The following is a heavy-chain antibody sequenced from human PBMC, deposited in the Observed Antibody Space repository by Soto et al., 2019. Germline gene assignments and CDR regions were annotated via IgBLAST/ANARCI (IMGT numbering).Heavy chain of an antibody. Sequence: QVQLQESGPGLVKPSQTLSLTCTVSGGSISSGGYYWSWIRQHPGKGLEWIGYIYYSGSTYYNPSLKSRVTISVDTSKNQFSLKLSSVTAADTTVYYCARVSVTIFGVVTIDYWGQGTLVTVSS. CDR2: IYYSGST. V-gene: IGHV4-31*03. D-gene: IGHD3-3*01. CDR1: GGSISSGGYY. CDR3: ARVSVTIFGVVTIDY. J-gene: IGHJ4*02.